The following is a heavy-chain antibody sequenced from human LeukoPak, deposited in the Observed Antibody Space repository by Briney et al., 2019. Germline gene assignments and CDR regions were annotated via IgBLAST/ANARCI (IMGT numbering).Heavy chain of an antibody. J-gene: IGHJ5*02. Sequence: PSETLSLTCKVSGYSIGRDYHWAWLRQPPGKGLEWIGSIFHTGRTVYNPSYESRLTISMDTSKNEFFLRLNSVTAADTAVYFCARDGGYPTTDEGFDPWGLGTLVTVSS. CDR2: IFHTGRT. V-gene: IGHV4-38-2*02. CDR3: ARDGGYPTTDEGFDP. D-gene: IGHD5-12*01. CDR1: GYSIGRDYH.